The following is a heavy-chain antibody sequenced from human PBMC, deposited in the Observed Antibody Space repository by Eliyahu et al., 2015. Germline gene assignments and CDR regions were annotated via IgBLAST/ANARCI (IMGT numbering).Heavy chain of an antibody. CDR3: ARGALAGHPYYFDY. CDR2: IYYSGST. J-gene: IGHJ4*02. V-gene: IGHV4-59*01. Sequence: QVQLQESGPGLVKPSETLSLTCTVSGGSISSYYWSWIRQPPGKGLEWIGYIYYSGSTNYSPSLKSRVTISVDTSKNQLSLKLRSVTAADTAVYYCARGALAGHPYYFDYWGQGTLVTVSS. D-gene: IGHD6-19*01. CDR1: GGSISSYY.